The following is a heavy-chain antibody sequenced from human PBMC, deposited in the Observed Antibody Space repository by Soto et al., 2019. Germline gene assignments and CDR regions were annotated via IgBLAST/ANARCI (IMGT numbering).Heavy chain of an antibody. V-gene: IGHV4-30-4*01. D-gene: IGHD2-2*01. CDR1: GGSISSGDYY. Sequence: SETLSLTCTVSGGSISSGDYYWSWIRQPPGKGLEWIGYIYYSGSTYYNPSLKSRVTISVDTSKNQFSLKLSSVTAADTAVYYCARDRIVVVPADYYYYYGMDVWGQGTTVTVSS. J-gene: IGHJ6*02. CDR3: ARDRIVVVPADYYYYYGMDV. CDR2: IYYSGST.